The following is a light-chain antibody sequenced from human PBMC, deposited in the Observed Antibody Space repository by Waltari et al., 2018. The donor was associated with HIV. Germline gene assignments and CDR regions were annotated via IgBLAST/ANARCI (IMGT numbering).Light chain of an antibody. J-gene: IGLJ2*01. CDR3: QAWDSSTVV. CDR2: QDI. CDR1: KLGDKY. Sequence: SYELTQPPSVSVSPGQTASITCSGDKLGDKYACWYQQKPGQSPVLVIYQDIKRPSGIPERFSGSNAGNTATLTISGAQAMDEADCYCQAWDSSTVVFGGGTKLTVL. V-gene: IGLV3-1*01.